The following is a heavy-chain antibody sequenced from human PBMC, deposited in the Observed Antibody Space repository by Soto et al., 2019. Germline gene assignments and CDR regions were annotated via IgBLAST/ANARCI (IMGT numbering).Heavy chain of an antibody. J-gene: IGHJ6*02. Sequence: SPTLSLTCAISGDSVSSNSAAWNWIRQSPSRGLEWLGRTYYRSKWYNDYAVSVKSRITINPDTSKNQFSLQLNSVTPEDTAVYYCARDTVVVPDYYYGMDVWGQGTTVTVSS. V-gene: IGHV6-1*01. CDR1: GDSVSSNSAA. CDR2: TYYRSKWYN. CDR3: ARDTVVVPDYYYGMDV. D-gene: IGHD2-2*01.